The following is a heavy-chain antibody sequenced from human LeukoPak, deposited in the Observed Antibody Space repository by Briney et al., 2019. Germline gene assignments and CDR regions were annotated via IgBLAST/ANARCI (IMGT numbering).Heavy chain of an antibody. Sequence: GASVKVSCKASGYTFTGYYMHWVRQAPGQGLEWMGWINPNSGGTNYAQKFQGRVTMTRDTSISTAYMELSRLRSDDTAVYYCARSGYDFWSGYSYFDYWGQGTLVTVSS. V-gene: IGHV1-2*02. CDR1: GYTFTGYY. CDR2: INPNSGGT. D-gene: IGHD3-3*01. J-gene: IGHJ4*02. CDR3: ARSGYDFWSGYSYFDY.